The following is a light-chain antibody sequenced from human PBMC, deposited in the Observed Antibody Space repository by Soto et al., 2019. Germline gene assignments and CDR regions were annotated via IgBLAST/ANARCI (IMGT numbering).Light chain of an antibody. J-gene: IGKJ5*01. Sequence: DIQMTQSPSSLSASVEDRFTISCRASQGISSYLAWYQQKPGKAPKLLFYAASTMESGVPARFSGSGSGTDFTLTISRLEPEDFAVYYCQQYGSSAITFGQGTRLEIK. CDR1: QGISSY. CDR2: AAS. CDR3: QQYGSSAIT. V-gene: IGKV1-9*01.